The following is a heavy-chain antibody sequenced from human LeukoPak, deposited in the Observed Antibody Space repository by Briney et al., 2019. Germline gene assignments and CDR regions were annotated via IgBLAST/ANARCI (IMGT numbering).Heavy chain of an antibody. CDR2: IRYDGSNK. CDR3: AKTGYDYVWGSYRLGH. CDR1: GFTFSSYG. Sequence: PGGSLRLSCVASGFTFSSYGMHWLRQAPGKGLEWVAFIRYDGSNKYYADSVKGRFTISRDNSKNTLYLQMNNLRAEDTAVYYCAKTGYDYVWGSYRLGHWGQGTLVTVSS. V-gene: IGHV3-30*02. J-gene: IGHJ4*02. D-gene: IGHD3-16*02.